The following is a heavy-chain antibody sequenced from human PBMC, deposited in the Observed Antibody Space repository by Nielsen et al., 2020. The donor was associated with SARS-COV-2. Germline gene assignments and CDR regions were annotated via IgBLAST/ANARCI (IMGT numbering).Heavy chain of an antibody. V-gene: IGHV4-59*08. CDR1: GGSISSYY. Sequence: SETLSLTCTVSGGSISSYYWSWIRQPPGKGLEWIGYIYYSGSTNYNPSLESRVTISVDTSKNQFSLKLSSVTAADTAVYYCASSEMATIWVAFDIWGQGTMVTVSS. D-gene: IGHD5-24*01. CDR2: IYYSGST. CDR3: ASSEMATIWVAFDI. J-gene: IGHJ3*02.